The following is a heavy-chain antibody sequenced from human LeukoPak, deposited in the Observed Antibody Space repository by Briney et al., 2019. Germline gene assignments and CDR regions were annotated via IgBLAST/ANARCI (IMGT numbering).Heavy chain of an antibody. CDR2: IWYDGSNK. CDR1: GFTFSTYG. D-gene: IGHD4-23*01. Sequence: GGSLRLSCAASGFTFSTYGMHWVRQAPGKGLEWVAVIWYDGSNKYYADSVKGRFTISRDNSKNTLYLQMNSLRAEDTAVYYCAKANGGNNARFDHWGQGTLVTVSS. CDR3: AKANGGNNARFDH. V-gene: IGHV3-33*06. J-gene: IGHJ4*02.